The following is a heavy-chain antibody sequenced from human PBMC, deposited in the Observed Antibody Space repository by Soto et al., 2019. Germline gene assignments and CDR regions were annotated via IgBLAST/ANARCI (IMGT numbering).Heavy chain of an antibody. CDR2: ITIDTGNT. CDR1: GYTFNRLG. D-gene: IGHD3-22*01. J-gene: IGHJ4*02. V-gene: IGHV1-18*01. Sequence: QVQLVQSGGEVQKPGASVKVSCKTSGYTFNRLGISWVRQAPGHGLEWLGWITIDTGNTKSAQRVRGRITMTAEASTSTTYMELRGLTPDDTAIYYCARDYFDINGHHYFDSWGQGTLVTVSS. CDR3: ARDYFDINGHHYFDS.